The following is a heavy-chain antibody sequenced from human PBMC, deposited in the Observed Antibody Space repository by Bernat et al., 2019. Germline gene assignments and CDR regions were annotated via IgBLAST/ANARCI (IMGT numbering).Heavy chain of an antibody. CDR2: IYYSGTT. CDR1: GGSVSGYY. Sequence: QVQLQESGPGLVKSSETLSLTCSVSGGSVSGYYWSWVRQPPGKGLEWIGYIYYSGTTNYNPSLKSRVTLSIDTSKNQFSLKLRSVTAADTAVYYCARRGSGWFVDYWGPGTLAIVSS. J-gene: IGHJ4*02. V-gene: IGHV4-59*08. CDR3: ARRGSGWFVDY. D-gene: IGHD6-19*01.